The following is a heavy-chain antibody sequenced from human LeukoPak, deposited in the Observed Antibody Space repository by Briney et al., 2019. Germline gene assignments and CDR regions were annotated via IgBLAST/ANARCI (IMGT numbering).Heavy chain of an antibody. Sequence: PGGSLRLSCAASGFTFSSYAMSWVRQAPGKGLEWVSGISGSGGSTYYADSVKGRFTISRDNGKNTLYLQMNSLRAEDTAAYYCARGSTYYDSSGQVPFDYWGQGTLVTVSS. CDR3: ARGSTYYDSSGQVPFDY. CDR2: ISGSGGST. V-gene: IGHV3-23*01. J-gene: IGHJ4*02. CDR1: GFTFSSYA. D-gene: IGHD3-22*01.